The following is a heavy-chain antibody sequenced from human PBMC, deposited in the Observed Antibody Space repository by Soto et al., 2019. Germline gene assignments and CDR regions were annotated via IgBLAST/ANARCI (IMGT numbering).Heavy chain of an antibody. CDR1: GYTFTSYG. D-gene: IGHD6-19*01. CDR3: ARDPRIAVAASMRGDNWFDP. Sequence: ASVKVSCKASGYTFTSYGISWVRQAPGQGLEWMGWISAYNGNTNYAQKLQGRVTMTTDTSTSTAYMELRSLRSDDTAVYYCARDPRIAVAASMRGDNWFDPWGQGTLVTVSS. J-gene: IGHJ5*02. V-gene: IGHV1-18*01. CDR2: ISAYNGNT.